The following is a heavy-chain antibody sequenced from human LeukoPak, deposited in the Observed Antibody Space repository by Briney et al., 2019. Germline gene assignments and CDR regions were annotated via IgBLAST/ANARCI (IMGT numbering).Heavy chain of an antibody. Sequence: PSETLSLTCTVSGGSISSSSYYWGWIRQPPGKGLEWIGSIYYSGSTYYNPSLKSRVTISVDTSKNQFSLKLSSVTAADTAVYYCAREPLVAGLNFDYWGQGTLVTVSS. CDR2: IYYSGST. CDR1: GGSISSSSYY. V-gene: IGHV4-39*07. J-gene: IGHJ4*02. CDR3: AREPLVAGLNFDY. D-gene: IGHD6-19*01.